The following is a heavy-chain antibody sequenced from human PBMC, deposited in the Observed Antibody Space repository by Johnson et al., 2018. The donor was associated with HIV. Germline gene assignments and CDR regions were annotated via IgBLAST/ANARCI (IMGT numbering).Heavy chain of an antibody. V-gene: IGHV3-23*04. J-gene: IGHJ3*02. Sequence: EVQLVESGGGLVQSGGSLRLSCAASGFTFSSYVMSWVRQAPGKGLEWVSSITGSGGSTYYADSVKGRFTISRDNSKNTLYLQMNTLRAEDTAVYYCARDARQPGGDAFDIWGQGTMVTVSS. CDR1: GFTFSSYV. CDR2: ITGSGGST. CDR3: ARDARQPGGDAFDI. D-gene: IGHD3-16*01.